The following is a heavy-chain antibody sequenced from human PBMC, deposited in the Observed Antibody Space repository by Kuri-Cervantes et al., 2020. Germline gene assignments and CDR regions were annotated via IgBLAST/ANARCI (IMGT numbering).Heavy chain of an antibody. J-gene: IGHJ1*01. D-gene: IGHD4-17*01. CDR2: MNPNSGNT. CDR1: GYTFTSYD. CDR3: ARFGDYDEYFQH. Sequence: ALVKVSCKASGYTFTSYDINWVRQATGQGLEWMGWMNPNSGNTGYAQKFQGRVTMTRNTSIRTAYMELSSLRSEDTAVYYCARFGDYDEYFQHWGQGTLVTVSS. V-gene: IGHV1-8*01.